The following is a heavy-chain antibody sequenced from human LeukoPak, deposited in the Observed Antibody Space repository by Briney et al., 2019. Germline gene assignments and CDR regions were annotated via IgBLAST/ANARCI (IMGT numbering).Heavy chain of an antibody. CDR1: GFTFSSYG. V-gene: IGHV3-23*01. CDR3: AKGHYYGSGSLDY. J-gene: IGHJ4*02. Sequence: GGSLRLSCAASGFTFSSYGMSWVRQAPGKGLEWVSAIGGRDGSTYYADSVKGRFTISRDNSKNTLYVQMNSLRAEDTAVYYRAKGHYYGSGSLDYWGQGTLVTVSS. CDR2: IGGRDGST. D-gene: IGHD3-10*01.